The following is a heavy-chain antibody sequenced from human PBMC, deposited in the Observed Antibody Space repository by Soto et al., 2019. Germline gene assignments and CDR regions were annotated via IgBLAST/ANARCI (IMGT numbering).Heavy chain of an antibody. Sequence: GASVKVSCKASGGTFSSYAISWVRQAPGQGLEWMGGIIPIFGTANYAQKSQGRVTITADESTSTAYMELSSLRSEDTAVYYCARDLGTVTTTSVGYWGQGTLVTVSS. CDR2: IIPIFGTA. J-gene: IGHJ4*02. CDR1: GGTFSSYA. V-gene: IGHV1-69*13. CDR3: ARDLGTVTTTSVGY. D-gene: IGHD4-17*01.